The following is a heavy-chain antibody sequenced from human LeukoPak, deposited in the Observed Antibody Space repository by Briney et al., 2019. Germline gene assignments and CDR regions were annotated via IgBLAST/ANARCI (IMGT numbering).Heavy chain of an antibody. CDR3: AKSPYYYDSSFFDY. Sequence: GSLRLSCAASGFTFSSYGMHWVRQAPGKGLEWVAVISYDGSNKYYADSVKGRFTISRDNSKNTLYLQMNSLRAEDTAVYYCAKSPYYYDSSFFDYWGQGTLVTVSS. D-gene: IGHD3-22*01. CDR2: ISYDGSNK. V-gene: IGHV3-30*18. J-gene: IGHJ4*02. CDR1: GFTFSSYG.